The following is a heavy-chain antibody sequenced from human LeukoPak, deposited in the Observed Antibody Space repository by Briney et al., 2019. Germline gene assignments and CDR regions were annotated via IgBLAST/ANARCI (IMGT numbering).Heavy chain of an antibody. V-gene: IGHV4-61*02. CDR3: ARRTTHFFDY. Sequence: SQTLSLTCTVSGGSISSGSYYWSWIRQPAGKGLEWIGRIYTSGSTNYNPSLKSRVTISVDTSKNQFSLKLSSVTAADTAVYYCARRTTHFFDYWGQGTLVTVSS. D-gene: IGHD1-14*01. CDR1: GGSISSGSYY. J-gene: IGHJ4*02. CDR2: IYTSGST.